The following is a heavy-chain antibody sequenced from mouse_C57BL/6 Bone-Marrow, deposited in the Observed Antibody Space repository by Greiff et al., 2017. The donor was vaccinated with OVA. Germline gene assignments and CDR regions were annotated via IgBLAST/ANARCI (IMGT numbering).Heavy chain of an antibody. CDR2: IYPGDGDT. Sequence: VKLQESGPELVKPGASVKLSCKASGYAFSSSWMNWVKQRPGKGLEWIGRIYPGDGDTTYNGKFKGKATLTADKSSSTAYMQLSSLTSEDSAVYFCARRNSLFDYWGQGTTLTVSS. J-gene: IGHJ2*01. CDR1: GYAFSSSW. V-gene: IGHV1-82*01. CDR3: ARRNSLFDY.